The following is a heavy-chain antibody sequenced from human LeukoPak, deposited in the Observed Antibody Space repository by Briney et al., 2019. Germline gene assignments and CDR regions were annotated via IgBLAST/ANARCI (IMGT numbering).Heavy chain of an antibody. D-gene: IGHD6-25*01. Sequence: PGGPLRLSCAASGFTFSSFAMTWVRQAPGKGLEWVSAISGGGGNTYYADSVKGRFTISRDNSKNTLYLQMNSLRAEDTAVYYCAKGYSSGWPYYFDYWGQGTLVTVSS. CDR3: AKGYSSGWPYYFDY. J-gene: IGHJ4*02. CDR1: GFTFSSFA. V-gene: IGHV3-23*01. CDR2: ISGGGGNT.